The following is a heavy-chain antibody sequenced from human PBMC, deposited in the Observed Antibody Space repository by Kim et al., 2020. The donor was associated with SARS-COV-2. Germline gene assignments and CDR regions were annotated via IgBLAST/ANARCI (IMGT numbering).Heavy chain of an antibody. Sequence: SETLSLPCTVSGDSISSSFNYWGWIRQPPGKGLEWIGSVYHSGTTYDSPSLKSRVTVSVDTSKNEFSLKVTSVTAADTAVYFCARLPHDSSGYVDCWGQGILVTVSS. J-gene: IGHJ4*02. CDR2: VYHSGTT. CDR3: ARLPHDSSGYVDC. D-gene: IGHD3-22*01. CDR1: GDSISSSFNY. V-gene: IGHV4-39*01.